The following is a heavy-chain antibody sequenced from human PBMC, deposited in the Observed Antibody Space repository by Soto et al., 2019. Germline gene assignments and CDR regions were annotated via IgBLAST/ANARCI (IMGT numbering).Heavy chain of an antibody. D-gene: IGHD6-19*01. CDR2: IDKSGGGT. CDR1: GFTFGSYD. CDR3: AQDSYGSGCYGPFDC. J-gene: IGHJ4*02. V-gene: IGHV3-23*01. Sequence: GGSLRLSCAASGFTFGSYDMSWVRQAPGKGPEWVSTIDKSGGGTYYADSVKGRFTISRDNSQNTLFLQMHSLRAEDTALYYCAQDSYGSGCYGPFDCWGQGTLVTVSS.